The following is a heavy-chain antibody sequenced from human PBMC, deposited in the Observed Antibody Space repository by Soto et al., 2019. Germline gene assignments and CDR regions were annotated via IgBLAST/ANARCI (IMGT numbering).Heavy chain of an antibody. CDR1: GGSFSGYY. CDR3: ARGFPFDY. J-gene: IGHJ4*02. CDR2: INHSGST. Sequence: SETLSLTCAVYGGSFSGYYWSWIRQPPGKGLEWIGEINHSGSTNYNPSLKSRVTISVDTSKNQFSLKLSSVTAADTAVYYCARGFPFDYWGQGTLVTVSS. V-gene: IGHV4-34*01.